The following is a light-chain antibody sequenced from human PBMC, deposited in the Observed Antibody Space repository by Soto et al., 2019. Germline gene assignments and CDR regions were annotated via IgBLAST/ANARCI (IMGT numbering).Light chain of an antibody. CDR2: TNN. Sequence: QSVLTQPTSASGTPGQRVAISCSGSSSNIGSNFVHWYQQLPGAAPKLLIYTNNQRPSGVPDRFSGSKSGPSASLAISGLRSEDEADYYCATWDDILSGVVFGGGTKVTVL. CDR3: ATWDDILSGVV. V-gene: IGLV1-47*01. CDR1: SSNIGSNF. J-gene: IGLJ2*01.